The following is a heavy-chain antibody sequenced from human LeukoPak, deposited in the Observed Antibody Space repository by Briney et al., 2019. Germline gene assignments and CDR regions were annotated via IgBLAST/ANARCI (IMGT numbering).Heavy chain of an antibody. CDR3: AKDRIVTTAHNYASGRGDY. CDR2: IKQDGTEK. Sequence: PGGSLRLSCAASGFTFSSFWMTWVRQAPGKGLEWVANIKQDGTEKYYVDSVKGRFTISRDNSKNTLYLQMNSLRAEDTAVYYCAKDRIVTTAHNYASGRGDYWGQGTLVTVSS. CDR1: GFTFSSFW. D-gene: IGHD3-10*01. V-gene: IGHV3-7*03. J-gene: IGHJ4*02.